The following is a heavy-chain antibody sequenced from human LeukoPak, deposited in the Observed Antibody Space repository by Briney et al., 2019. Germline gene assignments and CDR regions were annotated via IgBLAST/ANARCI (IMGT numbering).Heavy chain of an antibody. D-gene: IGHD3-16*01. CDR1: GGSISSSSYY. CDR2: IYYSGST. J-gene: IGHJ6*03. CDR3: ARGQATWGIYYYYYMDV. Sequence: MPSETLSLTCTVSGGSISSSSYYWGWIRQPPGKGLEWIGSIYYSGSTYYNPSLKSRVTISVDTSKNQFSLKLSSVTAADTAVYYCARGQATWGIYYYYYMDVWGKGTTVTVSS. V-gene: IGHV4-39*07.